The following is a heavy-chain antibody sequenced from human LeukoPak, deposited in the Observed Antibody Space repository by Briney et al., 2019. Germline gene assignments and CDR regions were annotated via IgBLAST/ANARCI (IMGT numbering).Heavy chain of an antibody. J-gene: IGHJ4*02. CDR1: GFTVSSNY. CDR2: IYSGGST. Sequence: PGGSLRLSCAASGFTVSSNYMSWVHQAPGKGLKWVSVIYSGGSTYYADSVQGRFTISRDNSKNTLYLQMNSLRAEDTAVYYCARGRALDYWGQGTLVTVSS. V-gene: IGHV3-66*01. CDR3: ARGRALDY.